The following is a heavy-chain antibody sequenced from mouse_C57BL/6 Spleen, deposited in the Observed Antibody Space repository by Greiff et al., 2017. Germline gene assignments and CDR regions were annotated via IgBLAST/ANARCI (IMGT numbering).Heavy chain of an antibody. CDR2: IDPNSGGT. Sequence: QVQLQQPGAELVKPGASVKLSCKASGYTFTSYWMHWVKQRPGRGLEWIGSIDPNSGGTKYNEKFKSKATLTVDKPSSTAYMQLSSLTSEDSAVYYCARETVVANYYAMDYWGQGTSVTVSS. CDR1: GYTFTSYW. J-gene: IGHJ4*01. CDR3: ARETVVANYYAMDY. V-gene: IGHV1-72*01. D-gene: IGHD1-1*01.